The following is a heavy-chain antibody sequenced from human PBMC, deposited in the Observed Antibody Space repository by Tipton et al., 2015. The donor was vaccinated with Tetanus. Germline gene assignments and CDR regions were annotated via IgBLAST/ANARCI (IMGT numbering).Heavy chain of an antibody. Sequence: LRLSCTVSVGSISSGDYYWSWVRQSPGEGLEWIGHIYKSGNTYYKPSLRSRVAISIDASKNQFSLKLNSMTAADTAVYYCAGVGYYYYYMDVWGKGTTVIVSS. CDR1: VGSISSGDYY. CDR2: IYKSGNT. V-gene: IGHV4-30-4*01. J-gene: IGHJ6*03. CDR3: AGVGYYYYYMDV. D-gene: IGHD3-22*01.